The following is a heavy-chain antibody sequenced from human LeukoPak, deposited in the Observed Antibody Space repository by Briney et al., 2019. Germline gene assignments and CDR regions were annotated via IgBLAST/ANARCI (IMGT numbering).Heavy chain of an antibody. V-gene: IGHV3-23*01. CDR2: IFGSGGSA. Sequence: PGGSLRLSCAASGFTFGSYAMYWVRQAPGKGLEWFSGIFGSGGSAHYADSVKGRFTISRDNSKNTVYLQMDSLRVEDTAIYYCAKTTTGYSSGRYPAWPIDYWGQGTLVTVSS. D-gene: IGHD2-15*01. CDR1: GFTFGSYA. J-gene: IGHJ4*02. CDR3: AKTTTGYSSGRYPAWPIDY.